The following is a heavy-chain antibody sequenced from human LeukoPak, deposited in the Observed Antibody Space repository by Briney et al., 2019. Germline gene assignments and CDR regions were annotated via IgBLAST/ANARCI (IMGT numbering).Heavy chain of an antibody. D-gene: IGHD2-2*01. CDR3: ARDQSTLAYCSSTTCPTMIY. J-gene: IGHJ4*02. CDR2: ISYDGSNK. CDR1: GFTFSSYA. V-gene: IGHV3-30-3*01. Sequence: GGSLRLSCAASGFTFSSYAMHWVRQAPGKGLEWVAVISYDGSNKYYADSVKGRFTISRDNSKNTLYLQMNSLRAEDTALYYCARDQSTLAYCSSTTCPTMIYWGQETLVTVSS.